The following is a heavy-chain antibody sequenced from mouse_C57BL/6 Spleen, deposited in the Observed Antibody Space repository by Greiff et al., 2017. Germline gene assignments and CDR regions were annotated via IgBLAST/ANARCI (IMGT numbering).Heavy chain of an antibody. V-gene: IGHV1-72*01. CDR2: IDPNSGGT. D-gene: IGHD2-2*01. J-gene: IGHJ1*03. Sequence: VKLMESGAELVKPGASVKLSCKASGYTFTSYWMHWVKQRPGRGLEWIGRIDPNSGGTKYNEKFKSKATLTVDKPSSTAYMQLSSLTSEDSAVYDCARVPYGYDGWYFDVWGTGTTVTVSS. CDR1: GYTFTSYW. CDR3: ARVPYGYDGWYFDV.